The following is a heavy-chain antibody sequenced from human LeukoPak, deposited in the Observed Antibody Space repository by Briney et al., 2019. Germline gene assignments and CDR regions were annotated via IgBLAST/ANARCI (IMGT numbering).Heavy chain of an antibody. V-gene: IGHV3-9*01. CDR2: SSWNSGTI. D-gene: IGHD1/OR15-1a*01. CDR1: GFTFSDYA. CDR3: AKDLAVGTSPRVYAFDV. Sequence: PGRSLRLSCAASGFTFSDYAMHWVRQVPGKGLGWVGGSSWNSGTIAYGESVKGRATISRDNARNSLYLEVNSLRVEDTALYYCAKDLAVGTSPRVYAFDVWGQGSLVTVSS. J-gene: IGHJ3*01.